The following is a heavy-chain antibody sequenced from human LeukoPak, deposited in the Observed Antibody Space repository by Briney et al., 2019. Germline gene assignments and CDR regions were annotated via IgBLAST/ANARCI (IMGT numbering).Heavy chain of an antibody. J-gene: IGHJ4*02. Sequence: GGSLRLSCAASGFTFSNAWMSWVRQAPGRGLEWVGRIKRKGDDGTIDYAAPVKGRLSISRDDSKNTLYLQMNSLKSEDTAVYYCTAGTGRSDFDYWGQGTLITVSS. D-gene: IGHD3/OR15-3a*01. CDR2: IKRKGDDGTI. V-gene: IGHV3-15*01. CDR1: GFTFSNAW. CDR3: TAGTGRSDFDY.